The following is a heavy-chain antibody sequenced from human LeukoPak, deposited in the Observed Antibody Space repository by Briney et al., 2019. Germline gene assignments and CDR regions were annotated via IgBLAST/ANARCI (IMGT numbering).Heavy chain of an antibody. Sequence: PGGSLRLSCVDSGFTFSDAWMSWVRQAPGKGLEWVGRIKSKSDSGTIDYAAPVKGRFTISRDDSRNTLYLQMNSLKTEDTAVYYCTTRRQDGWWGQGTLVTVS. CDR3: TTRRQDGW. D-gene: IGHD2-15*01. J-gene: IGHJ4*02. V-gene: IGHV3-15*01. CDR1: GFTFSDAW. CDR2: IKSKSDSGTI.